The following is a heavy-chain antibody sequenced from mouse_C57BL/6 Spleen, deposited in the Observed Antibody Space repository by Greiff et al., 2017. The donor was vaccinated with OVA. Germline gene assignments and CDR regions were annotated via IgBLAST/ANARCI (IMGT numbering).Heavy chain of an antibody. CDR3: TRSQGDY. Sequence: VQLQQSGAELVRPGASVTLSCKASGYTFTDYEMHWVKQTPVHGLEWIGAIDPETGGTAYNQKFKGKAILTADKSSSTAYMELRSLTSEDAAVYYCTRSQGDYWGQGTTLTVSS. CDR1: GYTFTDYE. CDR2: IDPETGGT. V-gene: IGHV1-15*01. J-gene: IGHJ2*01.